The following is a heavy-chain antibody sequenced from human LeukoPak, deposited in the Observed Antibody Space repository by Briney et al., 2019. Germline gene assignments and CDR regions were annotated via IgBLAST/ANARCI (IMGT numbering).Heavy chain of an antibody. CDR3: AREPRDSFYFDY. V-gene: IGHV1-46*01. CDR1: GGTFSSYA. D-gene: IGHD2-15*01. J-gene: IGHJ4*02. Sequence: GASVKVSCKASGGTFSSYAISWVRQAPGQGLEWMGIINPSAGNTGFTQKFQGRVTMTRDASTSTVYMELSSLTSEDTAVYYCAREPRDSFYFDYWGQGTLVTVSS. CDR2: INPSAGNT.